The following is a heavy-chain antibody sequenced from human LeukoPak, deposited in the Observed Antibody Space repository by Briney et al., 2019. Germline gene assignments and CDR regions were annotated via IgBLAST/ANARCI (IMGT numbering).Heavy chain of an antibody. D-gene: IGHD1-26*01. J-gene: IGHJ3*02. Sequence: GGSLRLSCAASGFTFSSYSMNWVRQAPGKGLEWVSYISSSSSTIYYADSVKGRFTISRDNAKNSLYLQMNSLRAEDTAVYYCAGDRAYSGTYYEAFEIWGQGKMVTV. CDR3: AGDRAYSGTYYEAFEI. CDR2: ISSSSSTI. V-gene: IGHV3-48*01. CDR1: GFTFSSYS.